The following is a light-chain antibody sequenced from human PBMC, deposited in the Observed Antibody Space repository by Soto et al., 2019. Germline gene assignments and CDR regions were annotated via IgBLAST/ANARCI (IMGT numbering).Light chain of an antibody. V-gene: IGKV3-20*01. J-gene: IGKJ3*01. Sequence: EIVLTQSPGYLSLSPGERATLSCRASQRISRTYLAWYQQKPGQAPRVLMTGASNRATGIPDRFSGSGCGTDFTLTISRLEPEDSAAYYCQQYGSSVTFGPGTKVEI. CDR3: QQYGSSVT. CDR1: QRISRTY. CDR2: GAS.